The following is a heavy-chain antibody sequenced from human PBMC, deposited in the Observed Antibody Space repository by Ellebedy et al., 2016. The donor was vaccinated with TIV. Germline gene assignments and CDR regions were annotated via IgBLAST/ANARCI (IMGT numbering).Heavy chain of an antibody. V-gene: IGHV3-7*03. Sequence: GESLKISCAASGFAFSRFWMSWVRQAPGKGLEWVAIIKEDGGDKFYVDSVKGRFTISRDNAKNSLSLQMNSLRAEDSAVYFCARGGAHFFGFWGQGTLVTVSS. J-gene: IGHJ4*02. CDR2: IKEDGGDK. CDR1: GFAFSRFW. CDR3: ARGGAHFFGF.